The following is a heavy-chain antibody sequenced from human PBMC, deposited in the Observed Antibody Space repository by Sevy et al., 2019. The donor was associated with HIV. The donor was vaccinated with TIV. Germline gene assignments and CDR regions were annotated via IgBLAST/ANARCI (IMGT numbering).Heavy chain of an antibody. D-gene: IGHD5-12*01. CDR3: SRGLATADTPEYYFDY. J-gene: IGHJ4*02. V-gene: IGHV3-49*03. CDR2: IARNSYEAYGGTT. CDR1: GFTFDDYA. Sequence: GGSLRLSCAASGFTFDDYAMSWFRQAPGKGLEWVAFIARNSYEAYGGTTEYAASVKGRFIISRADSKSIAYLQMNSLKTEDTAVYYCSRGLATADTPEYYFDYWGQGTLVTVSS.